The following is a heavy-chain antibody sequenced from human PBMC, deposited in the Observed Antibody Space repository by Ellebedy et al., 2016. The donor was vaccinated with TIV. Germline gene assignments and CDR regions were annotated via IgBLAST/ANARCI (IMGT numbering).Heavy chain of an antibody. V-gene: IGHV4-61*02. CDR1: GGSISSGSYY. CDR3: ARSQGSSSSEFYYYYYYMDV. D-gene: IGHD6-6*01. Sequence: LRLSXTVSGGSISSGSYYWSWIRQPAGKGLEWIGRIYTSGSTNYNPSLKSRVTMSVDTSKNQFSLKLSSVTAADTAVYYCARSQGSSSSEFYYYYYYMDVWGKGTTVTVSS. J-gene: IGHJ6*03. CDR2: IYTSGST.